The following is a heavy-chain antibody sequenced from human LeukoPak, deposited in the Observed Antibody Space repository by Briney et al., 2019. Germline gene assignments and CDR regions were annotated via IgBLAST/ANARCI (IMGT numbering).Heavy chain of an antibody. J-gene: IGHJ4*02. D-gene: IGHD4-17*01. Sequence: GGSLRLSCAASGFTFSSYAMSWARQAPGKGLEWVSSISRSSYRYHGDSVKGRFTISRDNAKNSLYLQMNSLRADDTAVYYCARGPPYGVWGQGTLATVSS. CDR1: GFTFSSYA. CDR3: ARGPPYGV. CDR2: ISRSSYR. V-gene: IGHV3-21*01.